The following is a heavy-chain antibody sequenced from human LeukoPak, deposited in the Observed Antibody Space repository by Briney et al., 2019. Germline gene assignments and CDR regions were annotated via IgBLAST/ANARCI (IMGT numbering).Heavy chain of an antibody. CDR2: IYHTGST. V-gene: IGHV4-38-2*02. CDR3: ARDRRDSSGYYPHSADAFDI. Sequence: SETLSLTCTVSSYSIRSGYYWGWIRQPPGKGLEWIGSIYHTGSTYDNPSLKSRVTISVDTSKNQFSLKLSSVTAADTAVYYCARDRRDSSGYYPHSADAFDIWGQGTMVTVSS. CDR1: SYSIRSGYY. J-gene: IGHJ3*02. D-gene: IGHD3-22*01.